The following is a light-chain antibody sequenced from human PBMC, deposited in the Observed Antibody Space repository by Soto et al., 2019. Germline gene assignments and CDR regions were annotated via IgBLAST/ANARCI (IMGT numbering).Light chain of an antibody. J-gene: IGKJ4*01. CDR3: QQYGSSPLT. CDR2: GTS. CDR1: QGVSSSY. V-gene: IGKV3-20*01. Sequence: ETVLTQSPGTLSLSPGERATLSCRASQGVSSSYLAWYQQIPGQSPRLLIYGTSTRATGIPDRFSGSGSGTDFTLTISGLEPEDSAVYYCQQYGSSPLTFGGGTKVDIK.